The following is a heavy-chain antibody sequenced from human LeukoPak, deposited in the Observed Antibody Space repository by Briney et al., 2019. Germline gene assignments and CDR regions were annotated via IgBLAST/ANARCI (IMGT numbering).Heavy chain of an antibody. CDR3: AKVSGYSGNYYYYYMDV. J-gene: IGHJ6*03. Sequence: GGSLRLSCAASGSTFSNYGMHWVRQAPGKGLEWVALITYDGSYNSYADAVKGRFIISRDNFKNIVSLQMNSLRPEDTAVYYCAKVSGYSGNYYYYYMDVWGKGTTVTVSS. CDR2: ITYDGSYN. D-gene: IGHD5-12*01. V-gene: IGHV3-30*18. CDR1: GSTFSNYG.